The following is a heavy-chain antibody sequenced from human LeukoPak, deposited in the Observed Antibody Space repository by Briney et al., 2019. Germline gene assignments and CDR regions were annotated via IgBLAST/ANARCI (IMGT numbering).Heavy chain of an antibody. D-gene: IGHD5-12*01. CDR3: AREDSGYDLGIDY. Sequence: PGGSLRLSCAASGFTFSSYSMNWVRQAPGQGLGWGSYISSSSSTIYYADSVKGRFTISRDNAKNSLYLQMNSLRAEDTAVYYCAREDSGYDLGIDYWGQGALVTVSS. J-gene: IGHJ4*02. CDR2: ISSSSSTI. V-gene: IGHV3-48*01. CDR1: GFTFSSYS.